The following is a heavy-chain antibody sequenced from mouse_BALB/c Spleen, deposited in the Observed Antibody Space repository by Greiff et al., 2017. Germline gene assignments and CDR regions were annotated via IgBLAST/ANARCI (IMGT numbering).Heavy chain of an antibody. D-gene: IGHD4-1*01. CDR3: ARGGNWDYFDY. Sequence: EVQRVESGPGLVKPSQSLSLTCTVTGYSITSDYAWNWIRQFPGNKLEWMGYISYSGSTSYNPSLKSRISITRDTSKNQFFLQLNSVTTEDTATYYCARGGNWDYFDYWGQGTTLTVSS. CDR2: ISYSGST. V-gene: IGHV3-2*02. J-gene: IGHJ2*01. CDR1: GYSITSDYA.